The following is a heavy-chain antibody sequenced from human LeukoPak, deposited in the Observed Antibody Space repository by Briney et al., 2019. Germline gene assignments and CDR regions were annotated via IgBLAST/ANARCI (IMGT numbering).Heavy chain of an antibody. Sequence: GSLRLSCAASGFTLGAMSWLRQAPGKGLEWVSTIGDSGGSTYYADSVKGRFTISRDNSKNTLYLQMNSLRAEDSAVYYCAKYRGFGDSYDSWGQGTLVTVSS. CDR1: GFTLGAM. CDR2: IGDSGGST. J-gene: IGHJ4*02. V-gene: IGHV3-23*01. D-gene: IGHD3-10*01. CDR3: AKYRGFGDSYDS.